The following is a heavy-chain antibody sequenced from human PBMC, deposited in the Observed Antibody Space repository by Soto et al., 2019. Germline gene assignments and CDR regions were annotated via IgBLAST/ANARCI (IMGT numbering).Heavy chain of an antibody. CDR1: GFTFSTYA. D-gene: IGHD6-6*01. CDR2: IRGNGGSI. CDR3: AKRTETYSRSGGYGLDV. V-gene: IGHV3-23*01. Sequence: PGGSLRLSCAASGFTFSTYAMSWVRQAPGKGPEWVSTIRGNGGSISYADSVKGRFTISRDNSRNTLYLEMNSLRAEDTAVYYCAKRTETYSRSGGYGLDVWGQGTTVTVSS. J-gene: IGHJ6*02.